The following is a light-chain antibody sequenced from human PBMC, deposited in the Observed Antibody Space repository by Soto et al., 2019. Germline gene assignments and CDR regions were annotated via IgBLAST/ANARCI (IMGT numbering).Light chain of an antibody. V-gene: IGKV3-15*01. J-gene: IGKJ1*01. CDR1: QSLNTD. CDR3: QQYKDWPHT. Sequence: ENLMTQSPDAVSVTPGETATLSCRASQSLNTDLAWCQQKPGQAPRLLLYGASTRATGISTRFSGGGSGTEFTLTISGLQAEDSAVYYCQQYKDWPHTFGQRTKVDI. CDR2: GAS.